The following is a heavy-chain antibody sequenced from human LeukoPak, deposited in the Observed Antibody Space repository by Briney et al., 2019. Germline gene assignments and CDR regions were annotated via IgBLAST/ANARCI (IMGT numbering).Heavy chain of an antibody. V-gene: IGHV4-4*07. CDR2: ISTGGST. Sequence: SETLSLTCTVSGGSISSSYCTWMRQPAGEGLEWIGRISTGGSTTYNPSFKSRVTMSVDMSKNQFSLNLTSVTAADTAVYYCARDQTYYVSSGYYYVTYFQHWGQGILVTVSS. CDR3: ARDQTYYVSSGYYYVTYFQH. J-gene: IGHJ1*01. CDR1: GGSISSSY. D-gene: IGHD3-22*01.